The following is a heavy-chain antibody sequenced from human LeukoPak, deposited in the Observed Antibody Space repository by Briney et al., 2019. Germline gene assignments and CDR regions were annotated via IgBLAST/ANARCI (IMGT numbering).Heavy chain of an antibody. CDR1: GFTFSSYG. D-gene: IGHD3-3*01. Sequence: GGSLRLSCAASGFTFSSYGMHWVRQAPGKGLEGVAVISYDGSNKYYADSVKGRFTISRDNSKNTLYLQMNSLRAEDTAVYYCAKDAVLRFLEWPGNWFDPWGQGTLVTVSS. J-gene: IGHJ5*02. CDR2: ISYDGSNK. CDR3: AKDAVLRFLEWPGNWFDP. V-gene: IGHV3-30*18.